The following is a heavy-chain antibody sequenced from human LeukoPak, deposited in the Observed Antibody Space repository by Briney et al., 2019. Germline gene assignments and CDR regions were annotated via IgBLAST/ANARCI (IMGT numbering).Heavy chain of an antibody. J-gene: IGHJ6*03. CDR3: AKDSLAHYYYYYMDV. V-gene: IGHV3-23*01. CDR1: GFTFNSYG. CDR2: ISGSVGST. Sequence: GGSLRLSCAASGFTFNSYGMRWLRQAPGKGGEGGSAISGSVGSTYYSASVKGRFTISRDNSTYTLSLQTNILRPEDTAVYYCAKDSLAHYYYYYMDVWGKGTAVTVSS.